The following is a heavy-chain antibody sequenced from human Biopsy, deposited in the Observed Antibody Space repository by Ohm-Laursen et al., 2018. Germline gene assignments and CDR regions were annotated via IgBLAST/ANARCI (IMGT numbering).Heavy chain of an antibody. CDR3: ARGTGRYYVYGAFDI. V-gene: IGHV4-4*07. CDR1: GDSINHYY. Sequence: GTLSLTCTVSGDSINHYYWSWIRQPAGKGLEWIGRIYTSGSPNYNLSLESRVTMSVDTSKNQFSLNLRSVTAADTAVYYCARGTGRYYVYGAFDIWGQGTVVTVSS. CDR2: IYTSGSP. D-gene: IGHD1-26*01. J-gene: IGHJ3*02.